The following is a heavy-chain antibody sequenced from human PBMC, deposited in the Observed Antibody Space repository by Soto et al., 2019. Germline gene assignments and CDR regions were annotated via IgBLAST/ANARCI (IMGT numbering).Heavy chain of an antibody. CDR2: IYWDDDK. D-gene: IGHD7-27*01. J-gene: IGHJ4*02. CDR1: GFSLSTSGVG. CDR3: AHSLIPNWGSRGAFDY. V-gene: IGHV2-5*02. Sequence: QITLKESGPTLVKPTQILTLTCTFSGFSLSTSGVGVGWIRQPPGKALEWLARIYWDDDKRYSPSLKSRLTITKDTSKNQVVLTMTNMDPVDTATYYCAHSLIPNWGSRGAFDYWGQGTLVTVSS.